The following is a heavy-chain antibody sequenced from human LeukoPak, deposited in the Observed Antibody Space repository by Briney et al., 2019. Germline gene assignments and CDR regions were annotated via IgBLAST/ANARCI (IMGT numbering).Heavy chain of an antibody. Sequence: SVKVSCKASGGTFSSYAISWLRQAPGQGLEWMGRIIPIFGTANYAQKFRGRVTITTDESTSTAYMELSSLRSEDTAVYYCARDTPYYYDSSGSEYFDLWGRGTLVTVSS. J-gene: IGHJ2*01. CDR2: IIPIFGTA. CDR1: GGTFSSYA. CDR3: ARDTPYYYDSSGSEYFDL. V-gene: IGHV1-69*05. D-gene: IGHD3-22*01.